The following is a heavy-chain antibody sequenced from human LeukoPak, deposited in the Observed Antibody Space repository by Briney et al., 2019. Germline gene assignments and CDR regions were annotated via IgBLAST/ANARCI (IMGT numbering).Heavy chain of an antibody. V-gene: IGHV4-34*01. Sequence: KPSETLSLTCAVYGGSFSGYYWSWIRQPPGNGLEWIGEINHSGSTNYNPSLKRRVTISVDTSKNQFSLKLRSVTAAATAVYYCARLRGYSGSYSDYWGQGTLVTVSS. J-gene: IGHJ4*02. D-gene: IGHD3-10*01. CDR2: INHSGST. CDR1: GGSFSGYY. CDR3: ARLRGYSGSYSDY.